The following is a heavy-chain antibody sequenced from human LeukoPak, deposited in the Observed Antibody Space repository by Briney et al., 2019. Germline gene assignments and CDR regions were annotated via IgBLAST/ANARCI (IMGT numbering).Heavy chain of an antibody. D-gene: IGHD4-17*01. CDR1: GGSIGSSGFY. V-gene: IGHV4-39*07. CDR3: ARDPTTVTKGFDI. Sequence: PSETLSLTCTVSGGSIGSSGFYWGWIRQPPGKGLEWIGSIYYPGYNHYNPSLESRLTISVDMSRNQFSLTLSSVTAADTAVYYCARDPTTVTKGFDIWGQGTLITVSS. CDR2: IYYPGYN. J-gene: IGHJ3*02.